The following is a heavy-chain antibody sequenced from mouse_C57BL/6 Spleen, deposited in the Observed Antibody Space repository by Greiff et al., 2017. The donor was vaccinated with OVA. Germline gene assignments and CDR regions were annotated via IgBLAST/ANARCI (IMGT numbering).Heavy chain of an antibody. CDR3: ARTTVDWYFDV. V-gene: IGHV1-80*01. CDR2: IYPGDGDT. D-gene: IGHD1-1*01. J-gene: IGHJ1*03. CDR1: GYAFSSYW. Sequence: VHLVESGAELVKPGASVKISCKASGYAFSSYWMNWVKQRPGKGLEWIGQIYPGDGDTNYNGKFKGKATLTADKSSSTAYMQLSSLTSEDSAVYFCARTTVDWYFDVWGKGTTVTVSS.